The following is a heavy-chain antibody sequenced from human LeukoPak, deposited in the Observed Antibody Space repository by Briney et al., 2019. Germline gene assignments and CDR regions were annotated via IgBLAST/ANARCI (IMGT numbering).Heavy chain of an antibody. CDR3: ARDPPYCGGDCYPDY. V-gene: IGHV1-2*06. CDR1: GYTFTAYC. Sequence: VASVKVSCKASGYTFTAYCMHWVRQAPGQGLGWMGRINPNSGGTNYALNFQGRVTMTRDTSTSTVYMELSSLRSEDTAVYYCARDPPYCGGDCYPDYWGQGTLVTVSS. J-gene: IGHJ4*02. CDR2: INPNSGGT. D-gene: IGHD2-21*02.